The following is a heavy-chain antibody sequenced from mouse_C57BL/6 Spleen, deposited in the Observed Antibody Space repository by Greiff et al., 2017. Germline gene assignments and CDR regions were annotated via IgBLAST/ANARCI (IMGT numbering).Heavy chain of an antibody. CDR3: ARYYDYDEVDYYAMDY. Sequence: QVQLKQSGAELAKPGASVKLSCKASGYTFTSYWMHWVKQRPGQGLEWIGYINPSSGYTKYNQTFKDKATLTADKSSSTAYMQLSSLTYEDSAVYYCARYYDYDEVDYYAMDYWGQGTSVTVSS. CDR1: GYTFTSYW. CDR2: INPSSGYT. V-gene: IGHV1-7*01. J-gene: IGHJ4*01. D-gene: IGHD2-4*01.